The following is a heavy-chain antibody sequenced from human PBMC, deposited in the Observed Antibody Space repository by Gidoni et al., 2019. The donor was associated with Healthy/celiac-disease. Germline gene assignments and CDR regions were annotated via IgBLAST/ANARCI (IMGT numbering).Heavy chain of an antibody. CDR2: ISNNGGST. V-gene: IGHV3-64D*06. CDR1: GSTFSNYA. J-gene: IGHJ4*02. Sequence: EVQLLESGGGWVQPGGSLRRPCSAPGSTFSNYAMHWVRQAPGKGLEYVSGISNNGGSTYYADSVKGRFTVSRDNSKNTLYLQMSSLRTEDTAVYYCVKDASSWYSFDYWGQGTLVTVSS. D-gene: IGHD6-13*01. CDR3: VKDASSWYSFDY.